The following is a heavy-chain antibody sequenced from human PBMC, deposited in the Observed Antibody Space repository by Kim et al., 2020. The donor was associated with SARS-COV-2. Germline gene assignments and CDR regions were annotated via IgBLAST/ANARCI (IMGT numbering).Heavy chain of an antibody. CDR1: GGSFSGYY. J-gene: IGHJ4*02. CDR2: INHSGST. D-gene: IGHD2-2*01. Sequence: SETLSLTCAVYGGSFSGYYWSWIRQPPGKGLEWIGEINHSGSTNYNPSLKSRVTISVDTSKNQFSLKLSSVTAADTAVYYCARGPGVSSKPSRKRTFDYWGQGTLVTVSS. V-gene: IGHV4-34*01. CDR3: ARGPGVSSKPSRKRTFDY.